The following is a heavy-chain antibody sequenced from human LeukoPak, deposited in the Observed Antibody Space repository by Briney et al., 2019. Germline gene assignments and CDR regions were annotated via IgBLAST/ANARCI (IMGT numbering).Heavy chain of an antibody. D-gene: IGHD5-12*01. Sequence: GGSLRLSCAASGFTFDDYGMSWVRQAPGKGLEWVSAISGSGGSTYYADSVKGRFTISRDNSKNTLYLQMNSLRAEDTAVYYCAKDTGSGYDYFSYYFDYWGQGTLVTVSS. CDR3: AKDTGSGYDYFSYYFDY. CDR2: ISGSGGST. CDR1: GFTFDDYG. J-gene: IGHJ4*02. V-gene: IGHV3-23*01.